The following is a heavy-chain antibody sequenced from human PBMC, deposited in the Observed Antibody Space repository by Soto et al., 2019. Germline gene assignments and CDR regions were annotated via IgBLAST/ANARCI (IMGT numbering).Heavy chain of an antibody. CDR1: GFSLSTSGVG. V-gene: IGHV2-5*02. Sequence: SGPTLVNPTQTLTLTCTFSGFSLSTSGVGVSWNRKPPGKALERLALIFSDDDKPYSTSLKSRLTISKDTSKSQVVLIMTNMDPVDTATYYCARIGGPRDYYYYYGMDVWGQGTTVTVSS. J-gene: IGHJ6*02. CDR3: ARIGGPRDYYYYYGMDV. D-gene: IGHD2-15*01. CDR2: IFSDDDK.